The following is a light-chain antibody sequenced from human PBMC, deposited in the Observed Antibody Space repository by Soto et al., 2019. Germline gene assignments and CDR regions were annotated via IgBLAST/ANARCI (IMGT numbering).Light chain of an antibody. CDR1: KSLVYSDVNTY. J-gene: IGKJ2*01. Sequence: DVVMTQSPLSLPVTLGQPASISCRSSKSLVYSDVNTYLNWFQQRPGQSPRRLIYNVSNRDSGVPDRFSGSGSGTDFTLKISRVEAEDVAVYYCMQGTHWPYTFGLGTKLEIK. CDR3: MQGTHWPYT. CDR2: NVS. V-gene: IGKV2-30*01.